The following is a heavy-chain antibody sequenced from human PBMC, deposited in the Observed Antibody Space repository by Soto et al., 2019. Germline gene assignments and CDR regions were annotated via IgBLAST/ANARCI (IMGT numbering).Heavy chain of an antibody. CDR2: INSDGSTT. J-gene: IGHJ4*02. V-gene: IGHV3-74*01. CDR1: GFTLSYFW. D-gene: IGHD6-19*01. Sequence: GGSLRLSCTASGFTLSYFWMHWVRQAPGKGLVWVSRINSDGSTTNYADSVKGRFTISRDNAKNTLYLEMNSLRDEDTAVYYCARSIAVAGLDYWGQGT. CDR3: ARSIAVAGLDY.